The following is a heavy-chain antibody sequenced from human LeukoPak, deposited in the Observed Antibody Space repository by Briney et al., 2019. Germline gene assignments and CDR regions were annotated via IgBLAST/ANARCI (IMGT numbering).Heavy chain of an antibody. CDR3: AKWKYSSSGLDDY. CDR1: GFTFSSYA. Sequence: GRSLRLSCAASGFTFSSYAMHWVRQAPGKGLEWVAVISYDGSNKYYADSVKGRFTISRDNSKNTLYLQMNSLGAEDTAVYYCAKWKYSSSGLDDYWGQGTLVTVSS. D-gene: IGHD6-6*01. V-gene: IGHV3-30-3*02. J-gene: IGHJ4*02. CDR2: ISYDGSNK.